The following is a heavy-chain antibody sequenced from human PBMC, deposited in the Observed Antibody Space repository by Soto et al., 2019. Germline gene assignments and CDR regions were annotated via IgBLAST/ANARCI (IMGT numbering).Heavy chain of an antibody. CDR1: GFHFSSYS. V-gene: IGHV3-21*01. CDR3: AREPSYYDFWSGYPSQGIDY. D-gene: IGHD3-3*01. Sequence: GGSLRLSCAASGFHFSSYSMNWVRPVPGKGLEWVSSISSSSSYIYYADSVKGRFTISRDNAKNSLYLQMNSLRAEDTAVYYCAREPSYYDFWSGYPSQGIDYWGQGTLVTVSS. J-gene: IGHJ4*02. CDR2: ISSSSSYI.